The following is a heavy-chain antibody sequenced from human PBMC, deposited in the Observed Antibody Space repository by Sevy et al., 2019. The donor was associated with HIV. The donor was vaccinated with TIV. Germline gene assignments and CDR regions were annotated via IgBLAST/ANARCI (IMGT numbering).Heavy chain of an antibody. D-gene: IGHD6-13*01. J-gene: IGHJ1*01. V-gene: IGHV3-7*01. Sequence: GGSLRLSCAASGFTFSSYWMSWVRQAPGKGLEWVANIKQDGSEKYYVDSVKGRFTISRDNAKNSLYLQMNSLRAEDTAMYYCARDRGIVPAGTRLYFQHWGQGTLVTVSS. CDR1: GFTFSSYW. CDR2: IKQDGSEK. CDR3: ARDRGIVPAGTRLYFQH.